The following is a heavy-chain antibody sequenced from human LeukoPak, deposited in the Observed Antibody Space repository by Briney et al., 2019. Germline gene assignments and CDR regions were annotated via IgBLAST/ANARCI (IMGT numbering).Heavy chain of an antibody. J-gene: IGHJ4*02. CDR3: AKRYYDFPLDY. Sequence: GGSLRLSCSASGFTFSIYAMNWVRQAPGKGLEWVSSISANGGETHYADYVKGRFTISRDNSKNTLYLQINNPRVEDTAVYYCAKRYYDFPLDYWGQGTLVTVSS. D-gene: IGHD3-3*01. CDR2: ISANGGET. CDR1: GFTFSIYA. V-gene: IGHV3-23*01.